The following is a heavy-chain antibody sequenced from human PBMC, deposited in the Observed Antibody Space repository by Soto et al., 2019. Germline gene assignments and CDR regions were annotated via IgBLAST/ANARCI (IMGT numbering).Heavy chain of an antibody. D-gene: IGHD3-10*01. CDR1: GGSISSSNYY. CDR3: ARRPYYFNSGRWFWFDP. Sequence: SETLSLTCTVSGGSISSSNYYCGWIRQPPGKGLEWIGNIYYDGRTYYNPSLKRRVTISLDTSKNQFSLKLTSVTAADTAVYYCARRPYYFNSGRWFWFDPWGQGTLVTVSS. V-gene: IGHV4-39*01. J-gene: IGHJ5*02. CDR2: IYYDGRT.